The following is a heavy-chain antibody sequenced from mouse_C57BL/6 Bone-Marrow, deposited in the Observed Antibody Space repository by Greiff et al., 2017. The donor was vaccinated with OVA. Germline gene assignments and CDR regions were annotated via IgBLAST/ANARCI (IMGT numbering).Heavy chain of an antibody. CDR3: ARGA. V-gene: IGHV1-19*01. J-gene: IGHJ3*01. Sequence: VQLQQSGPVLVKPGASVKMSCKASGYTFTDYYMNWVQQSHGKSLEWIGVINPYNGGTSYNQKFKGKATLTVDKSSSTAYMELNSLTSEDSAVYYCARGAWGQGTLVTVSA. CDR2: INPYNGGT. CDR1: GYTFTDYY.